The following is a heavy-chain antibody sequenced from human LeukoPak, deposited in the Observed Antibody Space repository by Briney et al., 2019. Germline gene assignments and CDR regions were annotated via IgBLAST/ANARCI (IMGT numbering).Heavy chain of an antibody. CDR3: AKLGGDSNAFDI. CDR2: IRYDGSNK. Sequence: GGSLRLSCAASGFTFSSYGMHWVRQAPGKGLEWVAFIRYDGSNKYYADSVKGRFTISRDNSKNTLYLQMNSLRAEDTAMYYCAKLGGDSNAFDIWGQGTMVTVSS. CDR1: GFTFSSYG. J-gene: IGHJ3*02. V-gene: IGHV3-30*02. D-gene: IGHD2-21*02.